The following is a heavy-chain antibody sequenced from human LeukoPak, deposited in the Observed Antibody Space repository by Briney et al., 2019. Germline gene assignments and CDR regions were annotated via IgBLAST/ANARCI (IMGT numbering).Heavy chain of an antibody. CDR2: IYTDGGT. J-gene: IGHJ4*02. V-gene: IGHV3-66*02. D-gene: IGHD3-22*01. CDR1: GFTVSSNY. Sequence: GGSLRLSCAASGFTVSSNYMIWVRQAPGKGLERVSIIYTDGGTNYADTVKGRLTISRDNSKNTVSVQMNSLRPEDTAVYYCARGGYSYDRSPRYYFDSWGQGTLVSVSS. CDR3: ARGGYSYDRSPRYYFDS.